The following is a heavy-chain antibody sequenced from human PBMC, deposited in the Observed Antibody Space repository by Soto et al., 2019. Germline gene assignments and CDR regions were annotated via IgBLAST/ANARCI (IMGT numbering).Heavy chain of an antibody. CDR2: INACNDNK. CDR3: ARDPGAASFDF. D-gene: IGHD2-15*01. CDR1: AGTFSSYA. V-gene: IGHV1-18*01. J-gene: IGHJ4*02. Sequence: ASVKDSCKASAGTFSSYAISWVRQAPGEGLEWVGWINACNDNKIYAQKLQGRLTMTTDSSTSTAYMDLTTLRSDDTAVYFCARDPGAASFDFWAQGTLVTVSS.